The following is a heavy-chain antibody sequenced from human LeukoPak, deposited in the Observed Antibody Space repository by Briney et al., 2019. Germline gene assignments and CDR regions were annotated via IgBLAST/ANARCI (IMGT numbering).Heavy chain of an antibody. CDR2: TYYRSKWYN. D-gene: IGHD3-10*01. CDR3: ARGYYGSGSYMGYFDY. V-gene: IGHV6-1*01. J-gene: IGHJ4*02. Sequence: SQTLSLTCAISGDSVSSNTATWNWIRQSPSRGLEWLGRTYYRSKWYNDYAVSVKSRITISPDTSKNQFSLQLNSVTPEDTAVYYCARGYYGSGSYMGYFDYWGQGTLVTVSS. CDR1: GDSVSSNTAT.